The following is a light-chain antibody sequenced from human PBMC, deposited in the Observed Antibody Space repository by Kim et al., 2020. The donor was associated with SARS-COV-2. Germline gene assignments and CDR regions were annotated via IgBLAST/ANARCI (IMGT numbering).Light chain of an antibody. V-gene: IGKV3-20*01. CDR2: GAS. CDR3: QQYGSSPYT. J-gene: IGKJ2*01. CDR1: QSVSSNY. Sequence: LSPGERVTLPCRASQSVSSNYFAWYQQKPGQAPRLLVYGASTRPAGIPDRFTGSGSGTDFTLTINRLEPEDFAVYYCQQYGSSPYTFGQGTKLEI.